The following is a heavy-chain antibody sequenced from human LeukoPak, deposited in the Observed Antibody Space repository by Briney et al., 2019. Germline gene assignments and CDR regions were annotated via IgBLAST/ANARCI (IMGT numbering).Heavy chain of an antibody. CDR3: AEGGPGGFDP. Sequence: GGSLRLSCAASGFTFSSYAMHWVRQAPGKGLEWVAVISYDGSNKYYADSVKGRFTISRDNSKNTLYLQMNSLRAEDTAVYYCAEGGPGGFDPWGQGTLVTVSS. CDR2: ISYDGSNK. CDR1: GFTFSSYA. D-gene: IGHD3-16*01. V-gene: IGHV3-30*04. J-gene: IGHJ5*02.